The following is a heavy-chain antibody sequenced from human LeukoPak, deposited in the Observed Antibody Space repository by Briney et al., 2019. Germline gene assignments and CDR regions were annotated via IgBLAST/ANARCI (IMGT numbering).Heavy chain of an antibody. CDR2: IWFDGSNK. CDR3: ARSGYSSSWLPVRPFDY. J-gene: IGHJ4*02. Sequence: GGSLRLSCAASGFTFTTHAMHWVRQAPGMGLEWVAFIWFDGSNKYYADSVKGRFTISKDNSENTLYLQMDSLRAEDTAVYYCARSGYSSSWLPVRPFDYWGQGTLVTVSS. V-gene: IGHV3-33*01. D-gene: IGHD6-13*01. CDR1: GFTFTTHA.